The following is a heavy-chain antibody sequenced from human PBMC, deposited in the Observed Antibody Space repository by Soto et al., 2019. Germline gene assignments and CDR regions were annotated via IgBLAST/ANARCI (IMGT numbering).Heavy chain of an antibody. CDR3: GRDDYGIFPY. CDR1: GYSISAYY. J-gene: IGHJ4*02. Sequence: QVQLVQSGTEVKKPGASVKVSCQPSGYSISAYYIHWVRQAPGQGLEWMGWIDPKNGGTVSAQKFQGRLTMTRDTSISTVYMDLSGLTSDDTALYYCGRDDYGIFPYWGQGSLVTVSS. CDR2: IDPKNGGT. V-gene: IGHV1-2*02. D-gene: IGHD3-10*01.